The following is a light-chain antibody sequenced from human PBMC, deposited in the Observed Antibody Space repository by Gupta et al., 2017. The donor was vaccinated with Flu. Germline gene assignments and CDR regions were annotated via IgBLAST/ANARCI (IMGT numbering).Light chain of an antibody. V-gene: IGLV2-14*03. Sequence: SVTISCTGTSSDVGSYDHVSWYQQDPGKAPKLIIYAVSHRPSGVSNRFSGSKSGTTASLTISGLQAEDEADYYCKSFASSIAYLFGTGTKVTVL. CDR2: AVS. CDR1: SSDVGSYDH. J-gene: IGLJ1*01. CDR3: KSFASSIAYL.